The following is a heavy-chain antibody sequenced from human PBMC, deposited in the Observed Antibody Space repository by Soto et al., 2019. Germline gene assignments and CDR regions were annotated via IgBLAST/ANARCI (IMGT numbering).Heavy chain of an antibody. V-gene: IGHV1-2*02. J-gene: IGHJ6*02. CDR1: GYTFTGYY. CDR3: ATARQNYYDSRAYYYGMDV. D-gene: IGHD3-22*01. Sequence: ASVKVSCKASGYTFTGYYMHWVRQAPGQGLEWMGWINPNSGGTNYAQKFQGRVTMTRDTSISTAYMELSRLRSDDTAVYYCATARQNYYDSRAYYYGMDVWGQGTTVTVSS. CDR2: INPNSGGT.